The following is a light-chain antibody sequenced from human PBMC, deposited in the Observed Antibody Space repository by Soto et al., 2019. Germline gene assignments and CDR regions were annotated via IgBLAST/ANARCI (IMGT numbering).Light chain of an antibody. CDR3: GSFTSSSTWV. Sequence: QSALTQPASVSGSPGQSITLSCTGTSSDVGGYKYVSWYQQHPGKAPKLIISQVSNRPSGVSDRFSGSKSGNTASLAISGLQAEDEADYYCGSFTSSSTWVFGGGTKLTVL. CDR2: QVS. CDR1: SSDVGGYKY. J-gene: IGLJ3*02. V-gene: IGLV2-14*01.